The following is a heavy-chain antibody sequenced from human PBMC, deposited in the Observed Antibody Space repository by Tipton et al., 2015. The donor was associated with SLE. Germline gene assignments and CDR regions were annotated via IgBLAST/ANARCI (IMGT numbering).Heavy chain of an antibody. Sequence: SLRLSCAASGFTFSSYSMNWVRQAPGKGLEWVSSISSSSSYIYYADSVKGRFTISRDNAKNSLYLQMNSLRAEDTAVYYCARVSVVVVAAGDAFDIWGQGTMVTVSS. CDR1: GFTFSSYS. CDR3: ARVSVVVVAAGDAFDI. CDR2: ISSSSSYI. D-gene: IGHD2-15*01. V-gene: IGHV3-21*01. J-gene: IGHJ3*02.